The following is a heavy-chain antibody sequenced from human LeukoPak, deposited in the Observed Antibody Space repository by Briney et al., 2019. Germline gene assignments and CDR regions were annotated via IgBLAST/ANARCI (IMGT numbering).Heavy chain of an antibody. CDR1: GFTFSSYG. CDR3: ARSLYSYGSHLDY. D-gene: IGHD5-18*01. V-gene: IGHV3-33*01. CDR2: IWYDGSNK. J-gene: IGHJ4*02. Sequence: RSGGSLRLSCAASGFTFSSYGMHWVRQAPGKGLEWVAVIWYDGSNKYYADSVKGRFTISRDNSKNTLYLQMNSLRAEDTAVYYCARSLYSYGSHLDYWGQGTLVTVSS.